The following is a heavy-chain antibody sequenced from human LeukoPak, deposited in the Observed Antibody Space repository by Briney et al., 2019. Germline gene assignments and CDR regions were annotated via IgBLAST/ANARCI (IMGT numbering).Heavy chain of an antibody. V-gene: IGHV4-39*07. J-gene: IGHJ4*02. CDR3: ARDRFSADFWSGFYSDY. CDR2: IEYSGDT. Sequence: ASETLSLTCTVSGGSISSSSYYWGWIRQPPGKGLAWIGNIEYSGDTYYNPSLEGRVTISVDTSKNQFSLKVTSVTAADTAVYYCARDRFSADFWSGFYSDYWGLGTLVTVSS. D-gene: IGHD3-3*01. CDR1: GGSISSSSYY.